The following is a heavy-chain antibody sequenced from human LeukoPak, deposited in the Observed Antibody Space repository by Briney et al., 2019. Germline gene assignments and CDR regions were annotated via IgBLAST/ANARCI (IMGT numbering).Heavy chain of an antibody. CDR3: ARDLGLVVVAATGNWFDP. CDR1: GYTFTGYY. D-gene: IGHD2-15*01. CDR2: INPNSGGT. Sequence: ASVKVSCKASGYTFTGYYMHWVRQAPGQGLEWMGWINPNSGGTNYAQKFQGRVTMTRDTSISTAYMELSRLRSDDTAVYYCARDLGLVVVAATGNWFDPWGQGTLVTVSS. J-gene: IGHJ5*02. V-gene: IGHV1-2*02.